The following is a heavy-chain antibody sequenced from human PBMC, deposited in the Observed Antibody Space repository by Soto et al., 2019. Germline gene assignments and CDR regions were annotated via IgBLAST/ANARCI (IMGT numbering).Heavy chain of an antibody. CDR3: ARSSGGNFGIIIEGSNWFDP. CDR2: INPHGGST. V-gene: IGHV1-46*01. CDR1: GDTFTRYY. D-gene: IGHD3-3*01. Sequence: GASVKVSFKAPGDTFTRYYLNWVRQAPGQGLEWMGVINPHGGSTKYAQKFQGRVTMTRDTSRSTVYMELRSLRSDDTAIYYCARSSGGNFGIIIEGSNWFDPWGQGTLVTV. J-gene: IGHJ5*02.